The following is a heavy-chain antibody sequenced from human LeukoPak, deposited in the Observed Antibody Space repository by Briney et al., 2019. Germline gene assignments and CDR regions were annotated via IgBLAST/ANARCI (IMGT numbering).Heavy chain of an antibody. CDR2: ISGSGSGT. Sequence: GGSLRLSCAASGFTFSTYAMTWVRQAPGQGLEWVSSISGSGSGTYYADSVKGRFTISRDNSKNTLYLQMNSLRAEDTAVYYCARDSPPDYWGQGTLVTVSS. CDR3: ARDSPPDY. J-gene: IGHJ4*02. V-gene: IGHV3-23*01. CDR1: GFTFSTYA.